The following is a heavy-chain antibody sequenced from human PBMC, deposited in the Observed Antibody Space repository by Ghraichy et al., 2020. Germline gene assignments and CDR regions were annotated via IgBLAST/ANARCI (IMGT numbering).Heavy chain of an antibody. CDR2: INHSGST. Sequence: ETLSLTCAVYGGSFSGYYWSWIRQPPGKGLEWIGEINHSGSTNYNPSLKSRVTISVDTSKNQFSLKLSSVTAADTAVYYCARGREVLLWFGALSSAPWYFDLWGRGTLVTVSS. J-gene: IGHJ2*01. V-gene: IGHV4-34*01. CDR3: ARGREVLLWFGALSSAPWYFDL. CDR1: GGSFSGYY. D-gene: IGHD3-10*01.